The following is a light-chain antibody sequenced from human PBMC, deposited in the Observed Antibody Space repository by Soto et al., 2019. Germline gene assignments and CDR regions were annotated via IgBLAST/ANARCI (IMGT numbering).Light chain of an antibody. V-gene: IGKV3-20*01. J-gene: IGKJ2*01. CDR1: QSVTNRY. Sequence: ESVLTQSPGTLSLSPGGRATLSCRASQSVTNRYFAWYQQRPGQAPRLLIYGISNRATCIPDGFSGSGSGTDFTLTISRLEPADFVVYYSPQYSSLPHTFGKGTTLEVK. CDR2: GIS. CDR3: PQYSSLPHT.